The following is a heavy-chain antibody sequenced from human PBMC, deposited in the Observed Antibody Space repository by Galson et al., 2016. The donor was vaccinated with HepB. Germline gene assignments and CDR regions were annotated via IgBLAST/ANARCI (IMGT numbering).Heavy chain of an antibody. CDR3: AKMDCGRDCPRDY. CDR1: GITFSSYA. V-gene: IGHV3-23*01. D-gene: IGHD2-21*02. J-gene: IGHJ4*02. Sequence: SLRLSCAASGITFSSYALSWVRQAPGKGLEWVSAISGSGGSTYYADSVKGRFTVSRDNSKNTLFLQMNSLRVEDTAVYYYAKMDCGRDCPRDYWGQGTLVTVSS. CDR2: ISGSGGST.